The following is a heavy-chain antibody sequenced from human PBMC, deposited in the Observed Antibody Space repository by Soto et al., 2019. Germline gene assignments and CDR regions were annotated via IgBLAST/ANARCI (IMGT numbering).Heavy chain of an antibody. CDR1: GYSFTSYW. V-gene: IGHV5-51*01. Sequence: SLKISCKGSGYSFTSYWIGWVRQMPGKGLEWMGIIYPGDSDTRYSPSFQGQVTISADKSISTAYLQWSSLKASDTAMYYCARHFPTVTDKYYYYGMDVWGQGTKVTVSS. D-gene: IGHD4-4*01. CDR3: ARHFPTVTDKYYYYGMDV. J-gene: IGHJ6*02. CDR2: IYPGDSDT.